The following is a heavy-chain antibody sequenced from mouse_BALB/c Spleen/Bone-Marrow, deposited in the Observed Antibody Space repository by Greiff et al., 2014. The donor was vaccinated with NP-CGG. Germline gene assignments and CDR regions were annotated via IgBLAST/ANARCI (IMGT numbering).Heavy chain of an antibody. CDR2: IDPANGNT. V-gene: IGHV14-3*02. CDR3: ARNYGSSLDY. Sequence: VQLKESGGEIVKPGASVKSSCTTSGFNIEDSYIYWMKQRPEQGLEWIGRIDPANGNTKYDPKFQGKATITVDTSSATAYLQLSSLTSEDTAVYYCARNYGSSLDYWGQGTTLTVSS. CDR1: GFNIEDSY. D-gene: IGHD1-1*01. J-gene: IGHJ2*01.